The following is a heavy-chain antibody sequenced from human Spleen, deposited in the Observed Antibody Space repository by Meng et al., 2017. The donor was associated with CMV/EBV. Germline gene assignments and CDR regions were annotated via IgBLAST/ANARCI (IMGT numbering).Heavy chain of an antibody. CDR1: AFTFSDHY. V-gene: IGHV3-11*06. CDR3: ARDPLYDFWSGYSTFDY. Sequence: GESLKISCTASAFTFSDHYMSWIRQAPGKGLEWVSSISSSSSYIYYADSVKGRFTISRDNAKNSLYLQMNSLRAEDTAVYYCARDPLYDFWSGYSTFDYWGQGALVTVSS. J-gene: IGHJ4*02. D-gene: IGHD3-3*01. CDR2: ISSSSSYI.